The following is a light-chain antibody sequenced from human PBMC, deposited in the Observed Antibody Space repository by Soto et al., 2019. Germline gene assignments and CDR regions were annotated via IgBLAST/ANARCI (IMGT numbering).Light chain of an antibody. J-gene: IGKJ1*01. CDR3: HQYGSSPWT. Sequence: EIVLTQSPGTLSLSPGERATLSCRASQSGFSFYLAWFQQKPGQAPRLLIYGASTGATGIPDRFSGSGSGTDFTLTISRLEPEDFAVYYCHQYGSSPWTLGQGTKVEI. V-gene: IGKV3-20*01. CDR1: QSGFSFY. CDR2: GAS.